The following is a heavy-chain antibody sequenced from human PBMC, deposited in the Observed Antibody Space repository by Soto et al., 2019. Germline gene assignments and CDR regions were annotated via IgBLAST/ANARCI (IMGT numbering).Heavy chain of an antibody. CDR3: ACSCSGGYNYGLYYYGMAV. CDR1: GGSISSSCYY. CDR2: IFYSGST. Sequence: SETLSLTCTVSGGSISSSCYYWGWIRQPPGKGLEWIGSIFYSGSTYYNPSLKSRVTISVDTSKNQFSLKLSSVTAADTAVFYCACSCSGGYNYGLYYYGMAVWGQGPTVT. D-gene: IGHD5-18*01. J-gene: IGHJ6*02. V-gene: IGHV4-39*01.